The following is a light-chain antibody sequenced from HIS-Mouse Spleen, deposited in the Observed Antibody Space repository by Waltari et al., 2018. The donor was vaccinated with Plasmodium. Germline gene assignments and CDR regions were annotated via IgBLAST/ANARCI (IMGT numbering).Light chain of an antibody. CDR2: QDS. J-gene: IGLJ2*01. CDR3: QAWDSSTVV. CDR1: KLGDKY. Sequence: SYELTQPPSVSVSPGQTASITCSGDKLGDKYACWYQQKPGQSPVLVIYQDSKLPSGIPELFSGSNSGNTATLTISGTQAMDEADYYCQAWDSSTVVFGGGTKLTFL. V-gene: IGLV3-1*01.